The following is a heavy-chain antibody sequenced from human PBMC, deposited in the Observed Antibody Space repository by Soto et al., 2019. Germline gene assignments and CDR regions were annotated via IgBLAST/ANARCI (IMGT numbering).Heavy chain of an antibody. V-gene: IGHV1-69*02. CDR2: IIPMLGIA. D-gene: IGHD3-22*01. J-gene: IGHJ4*02. Sequence: VQLVQSGAEVKKSGSSVKVSCKASGGTFSNYTLGWVRQAPGQGLEWMGRIIPMLGIANYAQKFQGRVMMTADESTNTAYMELRSLRADDTAIYDCLSDNWGQGTLVIVSP. CDR3: LSDN. CDR1: GGTFSNYT.